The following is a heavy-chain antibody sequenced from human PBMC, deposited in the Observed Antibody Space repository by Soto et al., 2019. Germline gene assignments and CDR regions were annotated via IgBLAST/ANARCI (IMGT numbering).Heavy chain of an antibody. CDR1: GGSLRTYY. CDR3: ARDFQY. J-gene: IGHJ1*01. V-gene: IGHV4-34*01. Sequence: QVQLQQWGTGLLKPSETLSLTCAVYGGSLRTYYWSWIRQPPGMGLEWIGEVTHSGSINYNPSLTSRVTISVDTSKNQVSLSLRSVTAADTAVYYCARDFQYWGQGSLVIVSS. CDR2: VTHSGSI.